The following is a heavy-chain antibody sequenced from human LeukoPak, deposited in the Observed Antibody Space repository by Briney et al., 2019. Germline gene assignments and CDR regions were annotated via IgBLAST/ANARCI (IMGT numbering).Heavy chain of an antibody. CDR1: GFTFSTYW. J-gene: IGHJ4*02. V-gene: IGHV3-74*01. D-gene: IGHD2-15*01. CDR3: AKSRRAYCSGGSCFGLWDY. Sequence: GGSLRLSCAASGFTFSTYWMHWVRQAPGKGLVWVSRINSGESSTTYADSVKGRFTISRDNAKNTLYLQMNSLRAEDTAVYYCAKSRRAYCSGGSCFGLWDYWGQGTLVTVSS. CDR2: INSGESST.